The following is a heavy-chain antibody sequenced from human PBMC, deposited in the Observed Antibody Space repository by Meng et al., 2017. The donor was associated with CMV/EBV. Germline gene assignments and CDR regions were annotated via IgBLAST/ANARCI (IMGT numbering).Heavy chain of an antibody. V-gene: IGHV5-51*01. CDR2: IYPGDSDT. D-gene: IGHD1-26*01. J-gene: IGHJ6*02. Sequence: GESLKISCKGSGYSFTSYWIGWVRQMPGKGLEWMGIIYPGDSDTRYSPSFQGQVTISADKSISTAYLQWSSLKASDTAMYYCARRVGARGYYYGMDVWGQGTTVTVSS. CDR3: ARRVGARGYYYGMDV. CDR1: GYSFTSYW.